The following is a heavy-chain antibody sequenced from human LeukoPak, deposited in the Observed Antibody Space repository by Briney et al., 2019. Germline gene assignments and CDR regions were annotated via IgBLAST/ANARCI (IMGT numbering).Heavy chain of an antibody. CDR2: IYHSGST. Sequence: SETLSLTCAVSGGSISSGGYSWSWIRQPPGKGLEWIGYIYHSGSTYYNPSLKSRVTISVDRSKNQFSLKLSSVTAADTAVYYCARQGFTYGMDVWGQGTTVTVSS. CDR1: GGSISSGGYS. CDR3: ARQGFTYGMDV. V-gene: IGHV4-30-2*01. J-gene: IGHJ6*02. D-gene: IGHD3-16*01.